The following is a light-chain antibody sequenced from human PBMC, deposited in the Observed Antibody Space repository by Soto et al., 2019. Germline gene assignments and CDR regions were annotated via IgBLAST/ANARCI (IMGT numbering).Light chain of an antibody. Sequence: DVQVTQSPSTLSASVGDRGTITCRASKNINTWVAWYQQKPGKAPKLLIYDASSLESGVPSRVSGSGSGTEFTLTISSLEPEDFAVYYCQQRRSWPRAFGQGTKVDIK. CDR1: KNINTW. V-gene: IGKV1-5*01. CDR3: QQRRSWPRA. CDR2: DAS. J-gene: IGKJ1*01.